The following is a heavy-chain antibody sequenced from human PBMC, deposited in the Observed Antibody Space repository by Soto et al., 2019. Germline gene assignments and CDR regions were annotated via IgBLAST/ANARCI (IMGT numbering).Heavy chain of an antibody. V-gene: IGHV4-4*02. CDR3: ARAGEQLVGYYYGMDV. D-gene: IGHD6-6*01. CDR2: IYHSGST. CDR1: GGSISSSNW. Sequence: SQTLSLTCAVSGGSISSSNWWSWVRQAPGKGLEWMGEIYHSGSTNYNPSLKSRVTISVDKSKNQFSLKLSSVTAADTAVYYCARAGEQLVGYYYGMDVWGQGTTVTVSS. J-gene: IGHJ6*02.